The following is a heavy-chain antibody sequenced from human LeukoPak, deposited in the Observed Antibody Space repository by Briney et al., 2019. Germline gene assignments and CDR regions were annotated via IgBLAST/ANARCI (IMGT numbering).Heavy chain of an antibody. D-gene: IGHD3-10*01. V-gene: IGHV3-21*01. Sequence: PGGSLRLSCAASGFTFSSYSINWVRQAPGKGLEWVSSISSSSSYIYYADSVKGRFTISRDNAKNSLYLQMNSLRAEDTAVYYCARAPDYYGSFSDYWGQGTLVTVSS. J-gene: IGHJ4*02. CDR1: GFTFSSYS. CDR2: ISSSSSYI. CDR3: ARAPDYYGSFSDY.